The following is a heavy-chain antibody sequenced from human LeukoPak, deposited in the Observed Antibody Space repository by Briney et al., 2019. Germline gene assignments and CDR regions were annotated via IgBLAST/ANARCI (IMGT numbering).Heavy chain of an antibody. Sequence: SVKVSCKASGGTFSSYAISWVRQAPGQGLEWMGRIIPILGIANYAQKFQGRVTITADKSTSTAYMELSSLRSEDTAVYYCAGTYYYGSGSYYNPGGAFDIWGQGTMVTVSS. D-gene: IGHD3-10*01. J-gene: IGHJ3*02. V-gene: IGHV1-69*04. CDR2: IIPILGIA. CDR1: GGTFSSYA. CDR3: AGTYYYGSGSYYNPGGAFDI.